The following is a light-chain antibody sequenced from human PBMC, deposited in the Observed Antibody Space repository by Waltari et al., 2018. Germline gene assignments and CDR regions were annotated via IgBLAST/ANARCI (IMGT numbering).Light chain of an antibody. CDR1: SSNIGAGYD. Sequence: QSVLTQPPSVSGAPGQRVTISCTGSSSNIGAGYDVHWYQQLPGTAPKLLIYGNSTRPSGVPDLFSGSKSGTSASLAITGLQAEDEADYYCQSYDSSLSGGVFGGGTKLTVL. J-gene: IGLJ2*01. CDR3: QSYDSSLSGGV. CDR2: GNS. V-gene: IGLV1-40*01.